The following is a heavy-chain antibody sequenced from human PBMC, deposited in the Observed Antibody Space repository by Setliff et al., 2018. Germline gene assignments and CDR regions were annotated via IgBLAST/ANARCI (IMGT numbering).Heavy chain of an antibody. CDR3: ARDRRGYSYGSLGYYYYYGMDV. Sequence: SETLSLTCTVSGGSISSYYWSWIRQPAGKGLEWIGRIYTSGSTNYNPSLKSRVTMSVDTSKNQFSLKLSSVTAADTAVYYCARDRRGYSYGSLGYYYYYGMDVWGQGTTVTVSS. D-gene: IGHD5-18*01. V-gene: IGHV4-4*07. CDR2: IYTSGST. CDR1: GGSISSYY. J-gene: IGHJ6*02.